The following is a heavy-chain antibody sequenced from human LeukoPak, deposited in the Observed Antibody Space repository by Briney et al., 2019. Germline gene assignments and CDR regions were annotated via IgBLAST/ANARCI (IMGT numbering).Heavy chain of an antibody. J-gene: IGHJ4*02. D-gene: IGHD5-24*01. CDR2: ITPNSGGT. CDR3: ARGRDGYNSLDY. V-gene: IGHV1-2*02. CDR1: GYTFTGYY. Sequence: ASVKVSCKASGYTFTGYYIHWVRQAPGQGLEWMGWITPNSGGTNYAQKFQGRVTMTRDMSTSTVYMELSSLRSEDTAVYYCARGRDGYNSLDYWGQGTLVTVSS.